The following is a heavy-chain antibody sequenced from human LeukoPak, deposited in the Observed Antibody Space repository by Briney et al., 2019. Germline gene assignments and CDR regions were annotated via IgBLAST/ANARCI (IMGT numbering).Heavy chain of an antibody. Sequence: GGSLRLSCAASGFNVSSKYMNWVRQAPGKGLEWVANMKQDGSEKYYVDSVKGRFTISRDNTKNSLFLQMNSLSSEDTAVYYCARITVIRVAAMDVWGKGTTVTISS. J-gene: IGHJ6*03. CDR3: ARITVIRVAAMDV. CDR1: GFNVSSKY. V-gene: IGHV3-7*01. CDR2: MKQDGSEK. D-gene: IGHD3-10*01.